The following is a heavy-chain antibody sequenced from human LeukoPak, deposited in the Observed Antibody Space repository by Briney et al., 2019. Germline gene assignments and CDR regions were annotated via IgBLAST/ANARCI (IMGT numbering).Heavy chain of an antibody. J-gene: IGHJ6*04. Sequence: GGSLRLSCAASGFTFCSYGMHWVRQAPGKGLEWVAVISYYGSNKYYADSVKGRFTISRANSMNTLYLQMNRLRAEDTAVYYSAKDSQDDDGIPYYYYGMDVWGKGTTVTVSS. CDR1: GFTFCSYG. V-gene: IGHV3-30*18. D-gene: IGHD1-1*01. CDR3: AKDSQDDDGIPYYYYGMDV. CDR2: ISYYGSNK.